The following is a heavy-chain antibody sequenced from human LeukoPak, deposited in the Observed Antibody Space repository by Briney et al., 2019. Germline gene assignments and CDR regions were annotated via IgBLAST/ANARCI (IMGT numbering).Heavy chain of an antibody. CDR1: GFTFSSYW. V-gene: IGHV3-7*01. D-gene: IGHD3-10*01. Sequence: GGSLRLSCAASGFTFSSYWMSWVRQAPGKGLEWVANIKQDGSEKYYVDSVKGRFTISRDNAKNSLYLQMNSLRAEDTAVYYCARLWFGELLQFDYWGQGTLVTVSS. CDR3: ARLWFGELLQFDY. CDR2: IKQDGSEK. J-gene: IGHJ4*02.